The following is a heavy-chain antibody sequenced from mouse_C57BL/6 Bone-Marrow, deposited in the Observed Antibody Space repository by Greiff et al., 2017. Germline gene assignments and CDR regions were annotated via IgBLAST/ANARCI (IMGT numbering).Heavy chain of an antibody. V-gene: IGHV1-62-3*01. CDR2: IDPNSGGT. J-gene: IGHJ3*01. CDR1: GYTFTSYW. CDR3: AREIINAGVEGFAC. Sequence: QVQLQQPGAELVKPGASVKLSCKASGYTFTSYWMHWVKQRPGRGLEWIGRIDPNSGGTKYNEKFKSKATLTVDKTSSTAYMQLSSLTSEDAAVYYCAREIINAGVEGFACWGQGTMVTVSA. D-gene: IGHD1-1*01.